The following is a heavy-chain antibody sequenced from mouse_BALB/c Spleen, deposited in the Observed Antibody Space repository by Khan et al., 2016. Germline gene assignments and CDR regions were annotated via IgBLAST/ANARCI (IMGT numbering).Heavy chain of an antibody. V-gene: IGHV2-6-1*01. CDR3: ARTGTDYAMDY. J-gene: IGHJ4*01. CDR2: IWSDGST. D-gene: IGHD4-1*01. CDR1: GFSITSYG. Sequence: QVQLKQSGPGLVAPSQSLSITCTISGFSITSYGVHWVRQPPGKGLEWLVVIWSDGSTTYNSALKSRLSISKDNSKSQVFLKMNSLQTDDTAMYYCARTGTDYAMDYWGQGTAVTVSS.